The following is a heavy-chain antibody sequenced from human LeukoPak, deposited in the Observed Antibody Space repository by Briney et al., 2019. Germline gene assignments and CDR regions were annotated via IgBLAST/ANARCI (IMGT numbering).Heavy chain of an antibody. J-gene: IGHJ1*01. CDR2: IKSDGST. D-gene: IGHD3-22*01. Sequence: GGSLRLSCAASGFAFSSFAMGWVRQAPGKGLVWVSRIKSDGSTNYADSVKGRFTISRDNAKNTVSLQMNSLRVEDTGVYYCARAPSEIGGYYPEYFRHWGQGTLVTVSS. V-gene: IGHV3-74*01. CDR3: ARAPSEIGGYYPEYFRH. CDR1: GFAFSSFA.